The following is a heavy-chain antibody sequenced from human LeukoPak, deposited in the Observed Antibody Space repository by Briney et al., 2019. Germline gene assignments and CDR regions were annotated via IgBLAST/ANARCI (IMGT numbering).Heavy chain of an antibody. V-gene: IGHV3-74*01. CDR1: GFTFSSYW. J-gene: IGHJ4*02. CDR2: INSDGSST. CDR3: ARAPRYSSGWYFDY. Sequence: PGGSLGLSCAASGFTFSSYWMHWVRQAPGKGLVWVSRINSDGSSTSYADSVKGRFTISRDNAKNTLYLQMNSLRAEDTAVYYCARAPRYSSGWYFDYWGQGTLVTVSS. D-gene: IGHD6-19*01.